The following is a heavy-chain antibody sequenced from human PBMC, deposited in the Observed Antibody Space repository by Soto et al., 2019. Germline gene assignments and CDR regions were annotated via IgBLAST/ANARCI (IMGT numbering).Heavy chain of an antibody. V-gene: IGHV3-33*01. CDR3: ARERMVRGVTNYYYYGMDV. CDR1: GFTFSSYG. Sequence: GGSLRLSCAASGFTFSSYGMHWVRQAPGKGLEWVAVIWYDGSNKYYADSVKGRFTISRDNSKNTLYLQMNSLRAEDTAVYYCARERMVRGVTNYYYYGMDVWGQGTTVTVSS. D-gene: IGHD3-10*01. J-gene: IGHJ6*02. CDR2: IWYDGSNK.